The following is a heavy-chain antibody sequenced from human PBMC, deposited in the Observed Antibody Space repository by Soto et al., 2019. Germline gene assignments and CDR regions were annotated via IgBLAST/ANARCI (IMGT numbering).Heavy chain of an antibody. CDR1: GVSISSGNW. CDR2: IFHDGTA. V-gene: IGHV4-4*02. D-gene: IGHD3-10*01. CDR3: ARLVCDTRLNYMYFDF. Sequence: SETLSLTCAVSGVSISSGNWWTWVRQTPQRGLEYIGEIFHDGTANYYPSFERRVAISVDTSKNQFSLKLTSVTAADTAIYFCARLVCDTRLNYMYFDFWGQGALVTVSS. J-gene: IGHJ4*02.